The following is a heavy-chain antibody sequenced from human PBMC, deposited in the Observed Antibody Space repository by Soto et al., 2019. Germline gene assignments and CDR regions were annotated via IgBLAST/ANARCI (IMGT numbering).Heavy chain of an antibody. J-gene: IGHJ4*02. D-gene: IGHD6-13*01. CDR3: ARNPKPYSTSWYLAN. Sequence: QVQLVESGGGVVQPGKSLRLSCAASGFTFSNYPMHWVRQSPGKGLEWVAVILYDGSNKYYGDSVKGRFTISRDDSKNTLYLQINSLRVEDTAVYYCARNPKPYSTSWYLANWGQATLVTVSS. V-gene: IGHV3-30*04. CDR2: ILYDGSNK. CDR1: GFTFSNYP.